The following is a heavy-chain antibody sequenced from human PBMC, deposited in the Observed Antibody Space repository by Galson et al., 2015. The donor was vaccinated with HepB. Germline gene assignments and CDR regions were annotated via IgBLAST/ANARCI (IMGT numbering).Heavy chain of an antibody. CDR3: ARARRVPAAMNWYFDL. CDR1: GYSFTSYW. J-gene: IGHJ2*01. Sequence: QSGAEVKKPGESLRISCKGSGYSFTSYWISWVRQPPGKGLEWIGEINHSGSTNYNPSLKSRVTISVDTSKNQFSLKLSSVTAADTAVYYCARARRVPAAMNWYFDLWGRGTLVTVSS. D-gene: IGHD2-2*01. CDR2: INHSGST. V-gene: IGHV4-34*01.